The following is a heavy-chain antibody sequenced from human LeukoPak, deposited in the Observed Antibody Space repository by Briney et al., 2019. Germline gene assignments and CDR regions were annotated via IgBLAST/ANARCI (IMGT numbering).Heavy chain of an antibody. Sequence: PSETLSLTCTVSGGSISSSSYYWGWIRQPPGKGLEWIGSIYYSGSTYHNPSLKSRVTISVDTSKNQFSLKLSSVTAADTAVYYCARHARRTNWFDPWGQGTLVTVSS. V-gene: IGHV4-39*01. CDR1: GGSISSSSYY. CDR3: ARHARRTNWFDP. CDR2: IYYSGST. J-gene: IGHJ5*02. D-gene: IGHD2-15*01.